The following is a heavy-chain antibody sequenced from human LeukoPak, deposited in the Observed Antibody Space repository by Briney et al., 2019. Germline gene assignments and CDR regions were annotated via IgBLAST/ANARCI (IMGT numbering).Heavy chain of an antibody. J-gene: IGHJ4*02. V-gene: IGHV3-53*01. CDR2: YGDDET. CDR3: AKGRRYTVTTLFDY. CDR1: GFTITTNY. D-gene: IGHD4-17*01. Sequence: GGPLRFSCAASGFTITTNYMNWVRQAPGKGLEWVSVYGDDETNYADSVKGRFTISRDNSKNTLYLQMNSLRADDTAVYYCAKGRRYTVTTLFDYWGQGTLVTVSS.